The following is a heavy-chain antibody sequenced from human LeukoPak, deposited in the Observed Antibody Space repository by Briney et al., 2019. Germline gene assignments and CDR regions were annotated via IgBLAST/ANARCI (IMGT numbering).Heavy chain of an antibody. CDR3: ARDPRFLDSNGYNDYFDY. V-gene: IGHV4-38-2*02. CDR2: IYHSGTT. Sequence: PSETLSLTCSVSGYSISTGYFWGWIRQPPGKGLEWIGNIYHSGTTYDNPSLRGRVTMSVDTSTNQFSLNLRSVTAADTAVYYCARDPRFLDSNGYNDYFDYWGQGALVTVSS. J-gene: IGHJ4*02. CDR1: GYSISTGYF. D-gene: IGHD3-22*01.